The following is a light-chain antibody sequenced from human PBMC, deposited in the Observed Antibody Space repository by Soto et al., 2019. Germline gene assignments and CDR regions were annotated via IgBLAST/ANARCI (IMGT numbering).Light chain of an antibody. J-gene: IGKJ1*01. CDR2: DAS. CDR1: QSISSW. V-gene: IGKV1-5*01. Sequence: DIQITQSPSTLSASLRDRVTITFRASQSISSWLAWYQQKPGKAPKLLIYDASSLESGVPSRCSGSGSGTEFTLTISSLQPDDFATYYCQQYNSYSPTFGQGTKVDI. CDR3: QQYNSYSPT.